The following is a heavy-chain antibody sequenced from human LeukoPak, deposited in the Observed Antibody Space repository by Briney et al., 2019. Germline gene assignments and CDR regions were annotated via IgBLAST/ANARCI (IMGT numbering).Heavy chain of an antibody. CDR1: GFTFSSYA. D-gene: IGHD6-19*01. V-gene: IGHV3-23*01. Sequence: GGSLRLSCAASGFTFSSYAMSWVRQAPGKGLEWVSAISGSGGSTYYADSVRGRFTISRDNSKNTLYLQMNSLRAEDTAVYYCAKDLSFLIAVAGTADYWGQGTLVTVSS. CDR3: AKDLSFLIAVAGTADY. CDR2: ISGSGGST. J-gene: IGHJ4*02.